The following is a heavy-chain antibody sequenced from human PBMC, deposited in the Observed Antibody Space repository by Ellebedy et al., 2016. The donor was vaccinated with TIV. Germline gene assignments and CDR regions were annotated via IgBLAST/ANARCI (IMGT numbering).Heavy chain of an antibody. CDR1: GYDFTNYW. CDR3: AREEETGSSWFTY. Sequence: GESLKIFCNGSGYDFTNYWIGWVRQMHGKGLEWMAIIYPSKSDTRYSQSFVGQVTISADKSISTAYLQWDSLVASDTAMYYCAREEETGSSWFTYWGRGTLVTVSS. V-gene: IGHV5-51*01. CDR2: IYPSKSDT. J-gene: IGHJ4*02. D-gene: IGHD6-13*01.